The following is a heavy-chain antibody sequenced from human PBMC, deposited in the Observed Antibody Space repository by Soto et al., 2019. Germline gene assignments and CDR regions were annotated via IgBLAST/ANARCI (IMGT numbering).Heavy chain of an antibody. V-gene: IGHV1-3*01. CDR2: INAGNGNT. CDR1: GYIFTNYD. J-gene: IGHJ4*02. D-gene: IGHD1-1*01. Sequence: QVQHVQSGAELKKPGASVRVSCKASGYIFTNYDIHWVRQAPGQRLEWMAWINAGNGNTKYSQSFQDRLTVTRDTSATTVYMELSSLKFEDTAVYSCAREQQLDTGNFDYWGQGTLVTVSS. CDR3: AREQQLDTGNFDY.